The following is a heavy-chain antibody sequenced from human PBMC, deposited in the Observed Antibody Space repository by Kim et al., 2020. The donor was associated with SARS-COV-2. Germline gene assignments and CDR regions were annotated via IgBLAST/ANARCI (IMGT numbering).Heavy chain of an antibody. J-gene: IGHJ6*02. Sequence: GESLKISCKGSGYSFTSYWIGWVRQMPGKGLEWMGIIYPGDSDTRYSPSFQGQVTISADKSISTAYLQWSSLKASDTAMYYCERHSLRLWYPYYYGMDVWGQGTTVTVSS. CDR2: IYPGDSDT. D-gene: IGHD3-10*01. V-gene: IGHV5-51*01. CDR1: GYSFTSYW. CDR3: ERHSLRLWYPYYYGMDV.